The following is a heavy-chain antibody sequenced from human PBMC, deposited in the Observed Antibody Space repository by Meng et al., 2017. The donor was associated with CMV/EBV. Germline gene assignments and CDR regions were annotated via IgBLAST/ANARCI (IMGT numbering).Heavy chain of an antibody. Sequence: QALWVQVGAETKKRGASVKVSCKAPGYPFTTYGITWVRQAPGQSLEWMGWISAYHGNTNYAQNLQDRVSMTTDTSTSTVYMELSSLRSDDTAVYYCARAPIFSGGDCSHWGQGTLVTVSS. CDR3: ARAPIFSGGDCSH. D-gene: IGHD2-21*02. V-gene: IGHV1-18*01. CDR1: GYPFTTYG. J-gene: IGHJ4*02. CDR2: ISAYHGNT.